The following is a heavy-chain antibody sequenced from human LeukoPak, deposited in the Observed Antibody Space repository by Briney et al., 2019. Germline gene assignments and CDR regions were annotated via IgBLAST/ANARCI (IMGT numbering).Heavy chain of an antibody. CDR1: GGSISSGGYY. V-gene: IGHV4-31*03. CDR2: IYYSGGT. J-gene: IGHJ4*02. Sequence: ETSETLSLTCTVSGGSISSGGYYWSWIRQHPGKGLGWIGYIYYSGGTYYNPSLKSRVTISVDTSKNQFSLKLSSVTAADTAVYYCASAYYDILTGYSYYFDYWGQGTLVTVSS. D-gene: IGHD3-9*01. CDR3: ASAYYDILTGYSYYFDY.